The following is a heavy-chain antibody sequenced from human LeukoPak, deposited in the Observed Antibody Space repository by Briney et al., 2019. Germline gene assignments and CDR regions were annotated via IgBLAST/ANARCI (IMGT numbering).Heavy chain of an antibody. V-gene: IGHV4-59*07. CDR2: IYSSGST. CDR3: ARNYDSSGYTAFGY. D-gene: IGHD3-22*01. J-gene: IGHJ4*02. CDR1: GGSISSYY. Sequence: SDTLSLTCTVSGGSISSYYWSWIRQPPGQGLEWIGHIYSSGSTNYNPSLKSRVTISVDTSKNQFSLKLSSVTAADTAVYYCARNYDSSGYTAFGYWGRGTLLTVSS.